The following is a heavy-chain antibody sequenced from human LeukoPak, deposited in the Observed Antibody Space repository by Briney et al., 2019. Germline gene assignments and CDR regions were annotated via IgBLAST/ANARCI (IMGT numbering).Heavy chain of an antibody. CDR3: ARGIMTPYYMDV. J-gene: IGHJ6*03. CDR2: ISSSSSYI. V-gene: IGHV3-21*01. Sequence: KSGGSLRLSCAASGFTFSTYSMNWVRQAPGKGLEWVSFISSSSSYIYYADSVKGRFTISRDNAKKSLYLQMNSLRAEDTAVYYCARGIMTPYYMDVWGGGTTVTVSS. CDR1: GFTFSTYS. D-gene: IGHD3-16*01.